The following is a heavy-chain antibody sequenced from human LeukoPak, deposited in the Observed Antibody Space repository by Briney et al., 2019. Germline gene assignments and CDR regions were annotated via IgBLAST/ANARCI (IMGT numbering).Heavy chain of an antibody. CDR1: GYTFTGYY. D-gene: IGHD3-3*01. V-gene: IGHV1-2*06. CDR3: ARGGYDFVYYYYGMDV. J-gene: IGHJ6*02. Sequence: ASVKVSCKDSGYTFTGYYMHWVRQDPGQGLEWMGRINPNSGGTNYAQKFQGRVTMTRDTSISTAYMELSRLRSDDTAVYYCARGGYDFVYYYYGMDVWGQGTTVTVSS. CDR2: INPNSGGT.